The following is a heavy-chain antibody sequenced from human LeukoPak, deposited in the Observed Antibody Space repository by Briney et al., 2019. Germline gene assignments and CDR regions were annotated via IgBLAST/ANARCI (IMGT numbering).Heavy chain of an antibody. V-gene: IGHV4-59*12. J-gene: IGHJ4*02. D-gene: IGHD4-23*01. CDR1: GGSISSYY. CDR2: IYYSGTT. CDR3: ARYGGNAHDY. Sequence: SETLSLTCTVSGGSISSYYWSWIRQPPGKGLEWIGYIYYSGTTYYNPSLKSRVSISVDTSKNQFSLRLSSVTAADTAVYYCARYGGNAHDYWGQGTLVTVSS.